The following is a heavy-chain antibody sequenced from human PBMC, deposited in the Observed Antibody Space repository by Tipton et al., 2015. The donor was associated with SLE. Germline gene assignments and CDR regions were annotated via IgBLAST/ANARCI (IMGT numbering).Heavy chain of an antibody. Sequence: SLRLSCAASGFTFSSYGMHWVRQAPGKGLEWVAVIWYDGSNKYYADSVKGRFTISRDNAKNSLYLQMNSLRAEDTAVYYCATSPWFDPWGQGTLVTVSS. J-gene: IGHJ5*02. CDR3: ATSPWFDP. CDR1: GFTFSSYG. CDR2: IWYDGSNK. V-gene: IGHV3-33*03.